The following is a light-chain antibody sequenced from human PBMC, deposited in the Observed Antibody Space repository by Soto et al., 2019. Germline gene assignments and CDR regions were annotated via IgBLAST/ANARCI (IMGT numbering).Light chain of an antibody. CDR3: QQYDNLPLT. CDR2: DAS. Sequence: DLQMTQSPSSLPASVGDRVTITCQASQDIKKFLNWYQQKPGKAPKLLIYDASNLETGVPSRFTGSGSGTDFTFTISRLQPEDIATYYCQQYDNLPLTFGGGTKVEIK. CDR1: QDIKKF. J-gene: IGKJ4*01. V-gene: IGKV1-33*01.